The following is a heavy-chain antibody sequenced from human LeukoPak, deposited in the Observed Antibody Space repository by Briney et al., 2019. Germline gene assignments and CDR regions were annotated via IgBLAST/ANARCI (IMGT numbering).Heavy chain of an antibody. Sequence: EASVTVSCTASGYTFTGYYMHWVRQAPGQGLEWMGWINPNSGGTNYAQKFQGRVTMTRDTSISTAYMELSRLRSDDTAVYYCAREGCSSTSCYMANPLWGQGTLVTVSS. D-gene: IGHD2-2*02. CDR2: INPNSGGT. V-gene: IGHV1-2*02. J-gene: IGHJ4*02. CDR3: AREGCSSTSCYMANPL. CDR1: GYTFTGYY.